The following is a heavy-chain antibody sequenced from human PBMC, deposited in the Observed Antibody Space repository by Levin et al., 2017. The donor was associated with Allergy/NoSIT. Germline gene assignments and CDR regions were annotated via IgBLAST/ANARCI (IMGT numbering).Heavy chain of an antibody. CDR3: ATVEGLFCSGVSCSYSFHY. J-gene: IGHJ4*02. CDR2: IYRSGDT. Sequence: LGSLRLSCAVSGGSISTDNWWSWIRQPPGKGLEWIGEIYRSGDTNHNPSLRSRVTMSVDKSKNHFSLKLSSVTAADTAVYYCATVEGLFCSGVSCSYSFHYWGQGALVTVSS. CDR1: GGSISTDNW. D-gene: IGHD3-9*01. V-gene: IGHV4-4*03.